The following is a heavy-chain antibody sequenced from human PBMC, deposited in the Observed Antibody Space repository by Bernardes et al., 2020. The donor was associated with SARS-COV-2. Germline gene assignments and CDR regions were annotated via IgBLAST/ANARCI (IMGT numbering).Heavy chain of an antibody. D-gene: IGHD3-3*01. CDR3: ARGMEIYDFWSGLNYYYYAMDV. CDR2: IYYRGST. J-gene: IGHJ6*02. Sequence: SETLSLTCSVSDGSINSDYWSWVRQSPGRGLEWIGYIYYRGSTNYNPSLKSRVTISVDTSKSQFSLKLSSVTAADTAVYYCARGMEIYDFWSGLNYYYYAMDVWGQGTTVTVSS. V-gene: IGHV4-59*01. CDR1: DGSINSDY.